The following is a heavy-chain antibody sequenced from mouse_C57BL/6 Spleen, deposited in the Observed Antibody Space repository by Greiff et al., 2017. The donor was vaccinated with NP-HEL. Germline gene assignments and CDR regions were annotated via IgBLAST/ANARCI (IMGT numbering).Heavy chain of an antibody. CDR3: ARQGIYGSSYGWFAY. CDR2: INPGSGGT. J-gene: IGHJ3*01. Sequence: QVQLQQSGAELVRPGTSVKVSCKASGYAFTNYLIEWVKQRPGQGLEWIGVINPGSGGTNYNEKFKGKVTLTADKSSSTAYMQLSSLTSEDSAVYFCARQGIYGSSYGWFAYWGQGTLVTVSA. V-gene: IGHV1-54*01. CDR1: GYAFTNYL. D-gene: IGHD1-1*01.